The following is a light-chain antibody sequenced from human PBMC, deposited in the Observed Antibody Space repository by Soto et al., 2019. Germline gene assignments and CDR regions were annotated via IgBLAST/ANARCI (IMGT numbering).Light chain of an antibody. J-gene: IGKJ2*01. Sequence: DVVMSQSPLTLPVTLGQPASISCRSSESLVFTDGNTYLSWFQQRPGQSPRRLIYKVSKRDSGVPDRFSGSGSGANVTLEISSVEAEDVGVYYCMQGTNWPPTFGQGTKLEIK. V-gene: IGKV2-30*01. CDR3: MQGTNWPPT. CDR1: ESLVFTDGNTY. CDR2: KVS.